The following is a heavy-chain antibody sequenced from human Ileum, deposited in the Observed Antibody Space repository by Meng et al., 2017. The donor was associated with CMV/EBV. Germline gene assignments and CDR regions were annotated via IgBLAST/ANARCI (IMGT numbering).Heavy chain of an antibody. D-gene: IGHD4/OR15-4a*01. CDR3: TRQVVLTSQTRDY. CDR1: GYTFSAYS. J-gene: IGHJ4*02. Sequence: QVQLVQSGPEVKKPGASVKVSCQASGYTFSAYSMHWVRQAPGQGLEWMGRINPINGATNYAQKFQGRVAMTGDVSINTAYLELSGLTSDDTAVYYCTRQVVLTSQTRDYWGQGTLVTVSS. V-gene: IGHV1-2*06. CDR2: INPINGAT.